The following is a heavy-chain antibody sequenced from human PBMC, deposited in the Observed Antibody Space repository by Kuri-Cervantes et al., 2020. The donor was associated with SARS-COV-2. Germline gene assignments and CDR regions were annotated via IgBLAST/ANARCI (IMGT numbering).Heavy chain of an antibody. Sequence: SETLSLTCTVAGGFISSAGYYWGWIRQPPGKGLEWTGEINHSGSTNYNPALKSRGTVSVDTSKNQFSLKLRSVTAEDTAVYYCARGGAYGGNGYIDYWGQGTLVTVSS. J-gene: IGHJ4*02. CDR3: ARGGAYGGNGYIDY. V-gene: IGHV4-39*07. CDR1: GGFISSAGYY. D-gene: IGHD4-23*01. CDR2: INHSGST.